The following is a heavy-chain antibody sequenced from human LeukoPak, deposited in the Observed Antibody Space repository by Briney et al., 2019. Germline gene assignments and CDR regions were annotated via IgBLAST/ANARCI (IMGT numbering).Heavy chain of an antibody. D-gene: IGHD1-26*01. CDR3: ARVSSGATTVDY. J-gene: IGHJ4*02. CDR2: IYHSGST. V-gene: IGHV4-4*02. Sequence: PSETLSLTCAVSGGSLSSSNWWSRVRPPPGKGLEWIGEIYHSGSTNYNPSLKSRVTISVDKSKNQFSLKLSSVTAADTAVYYCARVSSGATTVDYWGQGTLVTVSS. CDR1: GGSLSSSNW.